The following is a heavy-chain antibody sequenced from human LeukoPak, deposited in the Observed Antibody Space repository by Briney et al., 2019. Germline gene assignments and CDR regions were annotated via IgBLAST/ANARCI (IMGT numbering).Heavy chain of an antibody. V-gene: IGHV3-21*01. Sequence: PEGSLRLSCAASGFTFSSYSMNWVRRAPGKGLEWVSSISSGSSYIYYADSVKGRFTISRDNAKNSLYLQMNSLRAEDTAVYYCARVVRSGSYNGGDDAFDIWGQGTMVTVSS. CDR2: ISSGSSYI. CDR3: ARVVRSGSYNGGDDAFDI. J-gene: IGHJ3*02. D-gene: IGHD3-10*01. CDR1: GFTFSSYS.